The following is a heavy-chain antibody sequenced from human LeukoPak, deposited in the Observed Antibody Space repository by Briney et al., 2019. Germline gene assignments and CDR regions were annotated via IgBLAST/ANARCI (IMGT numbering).Heavy chain of an antibody. J-gene: IGHJ4*02. V-gene: IGHV4-39*07. CDR2: IYYSGST. D-gene: IGHD2-21*02. CDR1: GGSISSYY. Sequence: SETLSLTCTVSGGSISSYYWGWIRQPPGKGLEWIGSIYYSGSTYYNPSLKSRVTISVDTSKNQFSLKLSSVTAADTAVYYCARDAGVYSGGDCFKDWGQGTLVTVSS. CDR3: ARDAGVYSGGDCFKD.